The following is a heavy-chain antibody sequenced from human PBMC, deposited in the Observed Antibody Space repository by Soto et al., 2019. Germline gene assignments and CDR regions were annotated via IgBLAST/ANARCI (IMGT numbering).Heavy chain of an antibody. CDR2: IYYSGST. J-gene: IGHJ3*02. CDR1: GGSISSGGYY. Sequence: PSETLSLTYTVSGGSISSGGYYWSWIRQHPGKGLEWIGYIYYSGSTYYNPSLKSRVTISVDTSKNQFSLKLSSVTAADTAVYYCARALHSYGRHDAFDIWGQGTMVTVSS. D-gene: IGHD5-18*01. CDR3: ARALHSYGRHDAFDI. V-gene: IGHV4-31*03.